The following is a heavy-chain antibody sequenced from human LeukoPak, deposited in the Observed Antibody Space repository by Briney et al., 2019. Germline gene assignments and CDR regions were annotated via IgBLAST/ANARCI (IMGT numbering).Heavy chain of an antibody. Sequence: NPSETLSLTCAVYGGSFSGYYWSWVRQPPGKGLEWIGEINHSGSTNYNPSLKSRVTISVDTSKNQFSLKLSSVTAADTAVYYCAMTDLWNDYWGQGTLVTVSS. D-gene: IGHD3-10*01. CDR3: AMTDLWNDY. J-gene: IGHJ4*02. CDR1: GGSFSGYY. V-gene: IGHV4-34*01. CDR2: INHSGST.